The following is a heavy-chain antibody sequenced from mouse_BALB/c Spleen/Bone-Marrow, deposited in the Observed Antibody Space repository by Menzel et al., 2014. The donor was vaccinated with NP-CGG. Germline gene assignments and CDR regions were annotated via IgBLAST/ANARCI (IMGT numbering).Heavy chain of an antibody. V-gene: IGHV14-3*02. CDR2: IDPANGNT. CDR1: GFNIKDTY. CDR3: ASYYYGSSLFAY. D-gene: IGHD1-1*01. J-gene: IGHJ3*01. Sequence: EVQLQQSGAELVKPGASVKLSCTASGFNIKDTYMHWVKQRPEQGLEWIGRIDPANGNTKYDPKFQGKATIKADTSSNTAYLQLSSLTSEDTAVYYCASYYYGSSLFAYWGQGTLVTVSA.